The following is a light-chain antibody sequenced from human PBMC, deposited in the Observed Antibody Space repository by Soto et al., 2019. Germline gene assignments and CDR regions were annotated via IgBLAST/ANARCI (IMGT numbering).Light chain of an antibody. J-gene: IGKJ4*01. CDR3: QHYGTFPPLVT. CDR1: QSVTDNY. V-gene: IGKV3-20*01. Sequence: EIVLTQSPGTLSLSPGERATLSCRASQSVTDNYLAWYQQSSGQAPRLLIYDASRRAVGIPDRFSGSGSGTDFTLTISRLEPEDFAVYYCQHYGTFPPLVTFGGGTQVEI. CDR2: DAS.